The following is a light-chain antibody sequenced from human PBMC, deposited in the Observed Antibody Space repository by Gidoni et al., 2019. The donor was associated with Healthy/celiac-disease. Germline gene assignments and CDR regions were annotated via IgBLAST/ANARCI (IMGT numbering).Light chain of an antibody. CDR2: WAS. V-gene: IGKV4-1*01. CDR3: QQYYSTPLT. Sequence: DIVMTQSPDSLAVSLGERATINCKYSQSVLYSSNNNNYLAWYQQKPGQPPKLLIYWASTRESGVPDRFSGSGSGTDFTLTIISLQAEDVAVYYFQQYYSTPLTFGGGTKVEIK. CDR1: QSVLYSSNNNNY. J-gene: IGKJ4*01.